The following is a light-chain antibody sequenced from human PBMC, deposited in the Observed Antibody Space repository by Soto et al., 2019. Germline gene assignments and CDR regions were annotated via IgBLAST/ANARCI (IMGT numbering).Light chain of an antibody. V-gene: IGKV3-20*01. J-gene: IGKJ5*01. CDR2: GAS. Sequence: EIVLTQSPGTLSLSPGERATLSCRASQSLSSSYLAWYQQKPGQAPRLLIYGASSRATGIPDRFSGSGSGTKFTLTISGLLPEDFATYHCQQLNTLPFTFGQGTRLEIK. CDR3: QQLNTLPFT. CDR1: QSLSSSY.